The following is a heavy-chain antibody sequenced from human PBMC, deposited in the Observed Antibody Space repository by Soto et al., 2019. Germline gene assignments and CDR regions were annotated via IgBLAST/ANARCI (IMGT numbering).Heavy chain of an antibody. CDR1: GGTFSSYA. V-gene: IGHV1-69*01. CDR3: ARGHSGYDFLTYYFDY. Sequence: QVQLVQSGAEVKKPGSSVKVSCKASGGTFSSYAISWVRQAPGHGLAWMGGIIPIFGTANYAQKFQGRVTITADESTSTAYMELSSLRSEDTAVYYCARGHSGYDFLTYYFDYWGQGTLVTVSS. CDR2: IIPIFGTA. D-gene: IGHD5-12*01. J-gene: IGHJ4*02.